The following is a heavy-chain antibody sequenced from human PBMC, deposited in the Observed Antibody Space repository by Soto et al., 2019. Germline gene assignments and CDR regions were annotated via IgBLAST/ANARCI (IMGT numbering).Heavy chain of an antibody. CDR3: ARAPERIAARPLDY. CDR2: INHSGST. D-gene: IGHD6-6*01. J-gene: IGHJ4*02. CDR1: GGSFSGYY. Sequence: SETLSLTCAVYGGSFSGYYWSWIRQPPGKGLEWIGEINHSGSTNYNPSLKSRVTISVDTSKNQFSLKLSSVTAADTAVYYCARAPERIAARPLDYWGQGTLVTVSS. V-gene: IGHV4-34*01.